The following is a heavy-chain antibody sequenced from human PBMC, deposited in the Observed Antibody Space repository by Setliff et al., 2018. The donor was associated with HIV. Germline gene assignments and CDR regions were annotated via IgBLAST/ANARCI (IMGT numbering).Heavy chain of an antibody. J-gene: IGHJ5*02. Sequence: PSETLSLTCAVSGGSMRSSGYSWTWIRQAPGKGLEWVGYIYYNGNAYYNPPLKSRVTISVDTSKNQFSLKLSSVTAADAAVYYCASRVYYYGSSGYLREEGFDPWGQGTLVTVSS. V-gene: IGHV4-30-2*03. CDR3: ASRVYYYGSSGYLREEGFDP. D-gene: IGHD3-22*01. CDR2: IYYNGNA. CDR1: GGSMRSSGYS.